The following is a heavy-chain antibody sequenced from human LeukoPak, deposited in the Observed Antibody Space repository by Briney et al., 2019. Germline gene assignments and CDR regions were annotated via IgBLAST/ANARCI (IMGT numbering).Heavy chain of an antibody. CDR1: GGSFSGYY. V-gene: IGHV4-34*01. CDR3: ARHGSGLDY. CDR2: IYYSGST. J-gene: IGHJ4*02. D-gene: IGHD6-19*01. Sequence: SETLSLTCAVYGGSFSGYYWSWIRQPPGKGLEWIGSIYYSGSTYYNPSLKSRVTISVDTSKNQFSLKLSSVTAADTAVYYCARHGSGLDYWGQGTLVTVSS.